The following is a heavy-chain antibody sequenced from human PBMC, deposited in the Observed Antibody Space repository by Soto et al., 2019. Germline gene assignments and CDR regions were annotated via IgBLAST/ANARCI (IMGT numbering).Heavy chain of an antibody. J-gene: IGHJ3*02. CDR3: ARAPIAVAGTGAFDI. CDR1: GFTFSSNY. Sequence: GGSLRLSCAASGFTFSSNYMSWVRQAPGKGLEWVSVIYSGGSQYYADSGKSRFTISRDNSKNTLYLQMNSLRAEDTAVYYCARAPIAVAGTGAFDIWGQGTMVTVSS. V-gene: IGHV3-66*01. D-gene: IGHD6-19*01. CDR2: IYSGGSQ.